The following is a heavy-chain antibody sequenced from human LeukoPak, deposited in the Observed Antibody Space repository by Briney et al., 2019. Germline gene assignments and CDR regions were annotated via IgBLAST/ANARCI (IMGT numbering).Heavy chain of an antibody. Sequence: PGGSLRLSCAASGFTFSSYSMNWVRQAPGKGLEWVSSISSSSSYIYYADSVKGRFTISRDNAKNSLYLQMNSLRAEDTAVYYCARENTPVTIFGVVTLDYWGQGTLVTVSS. CDR2: ISSSSSYI. V-gene: IGHV3-21*01. CDR1: GFTFSSYS. CDR3: ARENTPVTIFGVVTLDY. J-gene: IGHJ4*02. D-gene: IGHD3-3*01.